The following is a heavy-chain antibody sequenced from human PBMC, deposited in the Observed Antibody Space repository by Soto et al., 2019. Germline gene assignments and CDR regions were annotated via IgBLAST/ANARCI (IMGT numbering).Heavy chain of an antibody. CDR2: IYYSGST. J-gene: IGHJ4*02. Sequence: SETLSLTCTVSGGSISSSSYYWGWIRQPPGKGLEWIGSIYYSGSTYYNPSLKSRVTISVDTSKNQFSLKLSSVTAADTAVYYCARHLSFNPNDSSGYYQQTAYYFDYWGQGTLVTVSS. CDR1: GGSISSSSYY. D-gene: IGHD3-22*01. V-gene: IGHV4-39*01. CDR3: ARHLSFNPNDSSGYYQQTAYYFDY.